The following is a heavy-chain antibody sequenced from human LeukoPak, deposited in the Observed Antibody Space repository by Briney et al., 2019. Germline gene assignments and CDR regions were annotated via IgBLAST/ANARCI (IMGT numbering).Heavy chain of an antibody. CDR3: ARGTRGSSSWYWFDP. J-gene: IGHJ5*02. V-gene: IGHV1-2*02. Sequence: ASVKVSCKASGYTFTGYYMHWVRQAPGQGLEWMGWINPNSGGTNYAQKFQGRVTMTRNTSISTAYMELSSLRSEDTAVYYCARGTRGSSSWYWFDPWGQGTLVTVSS. CDR2: INPNSGGT. D-gene: IGHD6-13*01. CDR1: GYTFTGYY.